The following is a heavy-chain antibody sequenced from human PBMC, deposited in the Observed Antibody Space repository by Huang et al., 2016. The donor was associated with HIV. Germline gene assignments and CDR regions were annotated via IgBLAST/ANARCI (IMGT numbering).Heavy chain of an antibody. D-gene: IGHD4-17*01. CDR3: TTDRDYGDYVADAFDI. Sequence: EVQLVESGGGLVKPGVSLRLSCAASGFTFSNAWMSWVRQAPWKGLEWVGRIKSKTDGGTTDYAAPVKGRFTISRDDSKNTLYLQMNTLKTEDTAVYYCTTDRDYGDYVADAFDIWGQGTMVTVSS. CDR2: IKSKTDGGTT. V-gene: IGHV3-15*01. CDR1: GFTFSNAW. J-gene: IGHJ3*02.